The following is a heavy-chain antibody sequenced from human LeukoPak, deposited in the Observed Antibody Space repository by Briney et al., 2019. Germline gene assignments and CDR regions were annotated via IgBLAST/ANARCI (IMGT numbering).Heavy chain of an antibody. CDR2: ISWNGGSI. D-gene: IGHD2-15*01. Sequence: GGSLRLSCAASGFTFSNYAMHWVRQAPGKGLEWVSGISWNGGSIAYADSVKGRFTISRDNAKNSLYLQMNSLRAEDTALYYCTRIGYWGQGTLVTVSS. CDR3: TRIGY. CDR1: GFTFSNYA. V-gene: IGHV3-9*01. J-gene: IGHJ4*02.